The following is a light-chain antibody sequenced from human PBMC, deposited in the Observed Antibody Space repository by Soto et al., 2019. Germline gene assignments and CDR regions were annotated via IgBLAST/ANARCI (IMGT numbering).Light chain of an antibody. CDR3: QQYVLSRST. Sequence: EFVLTQSPGTLSLSPGERATLSCRASQSVSSSYLAWYQQKPGQAPRLLIYGASSMATGMPDRFSGSGSGTDFALTISRLEHEDFAVYSCQQYVLSRSTLGQGTKVEIK. J-gene: IGKJ1*01. CDR2: GAS. CDR1: QSVSSSY. V-gene: IGKV3-20*01.